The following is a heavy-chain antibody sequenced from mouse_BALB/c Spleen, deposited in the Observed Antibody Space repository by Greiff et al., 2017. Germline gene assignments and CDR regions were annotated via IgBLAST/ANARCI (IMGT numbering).Heavy chain of an antibody. V-gene: IGHV3-2*02. CDR2: ISYSGST. J-gene: IGHJ3*01. CDR1: GYSITSDYA. Sequence: EVQGVESGPGLVKPSQSLSLTCTVTGYSITSDYAWNWIRQFPGNKLEWMGYISYSGSTSYNPSLKSRISITRDTSKNQFFLQLNSVTTEDTATYYCARGRDWLLPPFAYWGQGTLVTVSA. D-gene: IGHD2-3*01. CDR3: ARGRDWLLPPFAY.